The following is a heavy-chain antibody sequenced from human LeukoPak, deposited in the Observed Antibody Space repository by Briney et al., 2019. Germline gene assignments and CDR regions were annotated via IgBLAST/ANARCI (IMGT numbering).Heavy chain of an antibody. CDR3: ALGYCSITSCTRFDY. V-gene: IGHV3-30*03. J-gene: IGHJ4*02. CDR1: GFTFSSYG. CDR2: ISYDGTNK. D-gene: IGHD2-2*01. Sequence: PGGSLRLSCAASGFTFSSYGMHWVRQAPGKGLEWVALISYDGTNKYYADSVKGRFTISRDNSKNTLYLEMNNLRVDDTAVHYCALGYCSITSCTRFDYWGQGALVTVSS.